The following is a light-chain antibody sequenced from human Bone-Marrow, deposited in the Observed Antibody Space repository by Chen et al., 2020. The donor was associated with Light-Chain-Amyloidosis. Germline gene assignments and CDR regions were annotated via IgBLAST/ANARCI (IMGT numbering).Light chain of an antibody. Sequence: SYVLTQPSSVSVAPGQTATIACGGNNIGSTSVHWYQQTPGQAPLLVVYADSDRPSGIPERLSGSNSGNTATRTSSRVEAGDEADYYCQVWDRSSDRPVFGGGTKLTVL. V-gene: IGLV3-21*02. J-gene: IGLJ3*02. CDR1: NIGSTS. CDR2: ADS. CDR3: QVWDRSSDRPV.